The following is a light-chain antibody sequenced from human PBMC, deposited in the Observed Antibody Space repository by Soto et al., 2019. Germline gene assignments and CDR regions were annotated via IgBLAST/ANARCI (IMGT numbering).Light chain of an antibody. CDR1: SSDGGGYKY. V-gene: IGLV2-14*01. CDR2: DVS. CDR3: SSYTGSSTSSDV. Sequence: QSALTQPASVSGSPGQSITISCTGTSSDGGGYKYVSWYQQHPGKAPKLMIYDVSNRPSGVSNRFSGSKSGNTASLTISGLQAEDEADYYCSSYTGSSTSSDVFGTGTKLTVL. J-gene: IGLJ1*01.